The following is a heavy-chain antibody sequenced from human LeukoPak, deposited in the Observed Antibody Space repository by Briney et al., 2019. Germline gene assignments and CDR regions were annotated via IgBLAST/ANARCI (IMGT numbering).Heavy chain of an antibody. D-gene: IGHD6-13*01. CDR1: GGSTTGDT. Sequence: PSETLSLTCTESGGSTTGDTWRAIRQPPGKGLEWIGYIYYSGSTNYNPSLKSRVTISVDTSKNQFSLKLSSVTAADTSVYYCAREPSLAALDYWGQGTLVTVSS. J-gene: IGHJ4*02. CDR3: AREPSLAALDY. V-gene: IGHV4-59*01. CDR2: IYYSGST.